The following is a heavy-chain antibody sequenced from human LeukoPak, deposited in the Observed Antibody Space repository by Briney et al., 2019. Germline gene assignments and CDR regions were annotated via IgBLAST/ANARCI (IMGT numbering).Heavy chain of an antibody. V-gene: IGHV3-23*01. CDR1: GFSFSSYA. J-gene: IGHJ3*02. CDR3: AKRDNNDYYTGLHVFDI. Sequence: GGSLRLSCAAAGFSFSSYAMTWVRQAPGKGPEWVSGILGSGDRTYYTASVKGRFTISRDNSKNTLDLQMNGLRAEDTAVYFCAKRDNNDYYTGLHVFDIWGQGTMVTVSS. D-gene: IGHD3-22*01. CDR2: ILGSGDRT.